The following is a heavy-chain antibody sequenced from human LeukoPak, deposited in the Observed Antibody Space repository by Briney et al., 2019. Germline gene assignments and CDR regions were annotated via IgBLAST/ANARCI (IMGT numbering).Heavy chain of an antibody. CDR2: IYYSGST. D-gene: IGHD7-27*01. Sequence: SETLSLTCTVSGGSISSGDYYWSWIRQPPGKGLEWIGYIYYSGSTYYNPSLKSRVTISVDTSKNQFSLKLSSVTAADTAVYYCARLGNWGYIFDYWGQGTLVTVSS. CDR3: ARLGNWGYIFDY. CDR1: GGSISSGDYY. V-gene: IGHV4-30-4*01. J-gene: IGHJ4*02.